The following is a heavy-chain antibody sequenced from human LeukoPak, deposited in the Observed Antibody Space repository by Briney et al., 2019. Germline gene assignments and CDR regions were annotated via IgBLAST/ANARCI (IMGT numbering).Heavy chain of an antibody. V-gene: IGHV3-11*01. J-gene: IGHJ4*02. CDR2: INNSGRTM. CDR3: ARDTHIVVVTAIPTGFDY. CDR1: GFTFSDYY. D-gene: IGHD2-21*02. Sequence: GSLRLSCAASGFTFSDYYMSWIRQAPGKGLEWISYINNSGRTMYYADSVKGRFTISRDNAKNSLYLQMNSLRAEDTAVYYCARDTHIVVVTAIPTGFDYWGLGTLVTVSS.